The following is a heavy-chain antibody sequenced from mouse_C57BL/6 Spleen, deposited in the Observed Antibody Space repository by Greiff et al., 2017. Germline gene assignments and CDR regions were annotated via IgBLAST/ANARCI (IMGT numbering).Heavy chain of an antibody. J-gene: IGHJ2*01. CDR2: IHPHSGST. CDR1: GYTFTSYW. CDR3: ARSDSLYFDY. V-gene: IGHV1-64*01. Sequence: QVQLQQPGAELVKPGASVKLSCKASGYTFTSYWLPWVKQRPGQGLEWIGMIHPHSGSTNYNERFKSKGTLTVDKTSSTAYMQLSSLTSEDSAVYYIARSDSLYFDYWGQGTTLTVSS.